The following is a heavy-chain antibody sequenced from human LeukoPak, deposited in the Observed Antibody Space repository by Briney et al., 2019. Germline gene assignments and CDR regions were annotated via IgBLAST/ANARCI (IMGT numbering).Heavy chain of an antibody. D-gene: IGHD6-13*01. Sequence: GGSLRLSCAASGFTVSSNYMSWVRQAPGKGLEWVSVIYSGGSTYYADSVKGRFTISRDNSKNTLYLQMNSLRAEDTAVYYCALLRSSSSWPYYYYYYMDVWGKGTTVTISS. CDR2: IYSGGST. J-gene: IGHJ6*03. CDR3: ALLRSSSSWPYYYYYYMDV. V-gene: IGHV3-66*01. CDR1: GFTVSSNY.